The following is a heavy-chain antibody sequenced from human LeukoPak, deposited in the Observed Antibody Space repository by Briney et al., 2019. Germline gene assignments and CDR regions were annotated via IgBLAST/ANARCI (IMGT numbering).Heavy chain of an antibody. D-gene: IGHD6-19*01. CDR3: ARGRQRYSSGWYDY. CDR1: GYTFTGYY. CDR2: INPNSGGT. Sequence: ASVKVSCKASGYTFTGYYMHWVRQAPGQGLEWMGWINPNSGGTNYARKFQGRVTMTRDTSISTAYMELSRLRSDDTAVYYCARGRQRYSSGWYDYWGQGTLVTVSS. V-gene: IGHV1-2*02. J-gene: IGHJ4*02.